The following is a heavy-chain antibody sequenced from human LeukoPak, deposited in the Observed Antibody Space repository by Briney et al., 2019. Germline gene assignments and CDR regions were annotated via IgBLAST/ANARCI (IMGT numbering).Heavy chain of an antibody. CDR1: GFTVSSNY. Sequence: GGSRRLSCEASGFTVSSNYMSWVRQAPGKGLEWVSVIFSGGSTYYADSVKGRFTISRDNSKNTLYLQMNSLRAEDTAVSYCARARYCSSTSCLSNWFDPWGQGTLVTVSS. CDR3: ARARYCSSTSCLSNWFDP. V-gene: IGHV3-53*01. D-gene: IGHD2-2*01. CDR2: IFSGGST. J-gene: IGHJ5*02.